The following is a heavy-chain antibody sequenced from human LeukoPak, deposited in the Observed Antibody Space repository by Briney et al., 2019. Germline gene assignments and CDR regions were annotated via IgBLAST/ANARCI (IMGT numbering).Heavy chain of an antibody. CDR3: ARDGDSSGYYGY. J-gene: IGHJ4*02. V-gene: IGHV3-21*01. CDR1: GFTFSSYR. D-gene: IGHD3-22*01. CDR2: ISSSGSYI. Sequence: KSGGSLRLSCAASGFTFSSYRMNWVRQAPGKGLEWVSSISSSGSYIFYADSVKGRFTISRDNAKNSLYLQMNSLRAEDTAVYYCARDGDSSGYYGYWGQGTLVTVSS.